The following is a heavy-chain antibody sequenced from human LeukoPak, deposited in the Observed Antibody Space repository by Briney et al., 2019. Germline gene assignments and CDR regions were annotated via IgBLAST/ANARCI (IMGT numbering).Heavy chain of an antibody. D-gene: IGHD6-19*01. J-gene: IGHJ4*02. CDR1: GLTFSSYW. Sequence: GGSLRLSCAASGLTFSSYWMSWVRQAPGKGLEWVANIKQDGSEKYYVDSVKGRFTISRDNAKNSLYLQMNSLRAEDTAVYYCARDRVSSGWDHDYWGQGTLVTVSS. V-gene: IGHV3-7*01. CDR2: IKQDGSEK. CDR3: ARDRVSSGWDHDY.